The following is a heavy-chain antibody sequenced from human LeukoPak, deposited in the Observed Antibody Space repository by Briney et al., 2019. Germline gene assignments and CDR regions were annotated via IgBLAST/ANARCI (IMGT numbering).Heavy chain of an antibody. Sequence: SETLSLTCSVSGGSISSYYWSWIRQPPGKGLEWIGYIYHSGSSNCNPSLKSRVTMSVDTSKNQFSLKLRSATAADTAVYYCAAYCGTSRCSGEGLDYWGQGTLVTVSS. J-gene: IGHJ4*02. D-gene: IGHD4-23*01. CDR2: IYHSGSS. CDR3: AAYCGTSRCSGEGLDY. V-gene: IGHV4-59*01. CDR1: GGSISSYY.